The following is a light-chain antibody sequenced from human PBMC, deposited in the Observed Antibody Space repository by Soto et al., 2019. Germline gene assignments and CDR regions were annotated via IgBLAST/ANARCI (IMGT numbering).Light chain of an antibody. CDR3: QQYGSSPIT. J-gene: IGKJ5*01. CDR2: GAS. Sequence: EMVLTQSPGTLSLSPGERATLSCRASQSVSSNFLAWYQQKSGQAPRLLIYGASSRATGIPDRFTGSGSGTDFTLTISRLEPEDFAAYYCQQYGSSPITFGQGTRLDIK. V-gene: IGKV3-20*01. CDR1: QSVSSNF.